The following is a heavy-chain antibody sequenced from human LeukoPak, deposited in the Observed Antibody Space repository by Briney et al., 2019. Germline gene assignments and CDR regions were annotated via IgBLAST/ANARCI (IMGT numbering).Heavy chain of an antibody. CDR3: ARDLGRSSTSLTYYYGMDV. V-gene: IGHV3-21*01. J-gene: IGHJ6*02. Sequence: PGGSLRLFCAASGFTFSSYSMNWVRQAPGKGLEWVSSISSSSSYIYYADSVKGRFTISRDNAKNSLYLQMNSLRAEDTAVYYCARDLGRSSTSLTYYYGMDVWGQGTTVTVSS. CDR2: ISSSSSYI. CDR1: GFTFSSYS. D-gene: IGHD2-2*01.